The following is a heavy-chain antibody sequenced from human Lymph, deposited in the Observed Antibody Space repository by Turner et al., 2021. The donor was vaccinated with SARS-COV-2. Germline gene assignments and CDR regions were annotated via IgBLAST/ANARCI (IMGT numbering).Heavy chain of an antibody. CDR1: GFTFSSYG. D-gene: IGHD5-12*01. CDR2: IWYDGSNK. V-gene: IGHV3-33*01. Sequence: QVQLVESGVGVVQPGRSLRLSCAASGFTFSSYGMHWVRPAPGKGLEWVAVIWYDGSNKYYADSGKGRFTISRDNSKNTLYLQMNSLRAEDTAVYYCARVKGYNGYDLRYYYGMDVWGQGTTVTVSS. J-gene: IGHJ6*02. CDR3: ARVKGYNGYDLRYYYGMDV.